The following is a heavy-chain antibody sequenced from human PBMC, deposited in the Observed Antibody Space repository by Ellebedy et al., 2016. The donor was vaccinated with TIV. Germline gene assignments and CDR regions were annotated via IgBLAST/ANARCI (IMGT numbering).Heavy chain of an antibody. J-gene: IGHJ4*02. V-gene: IGHV3-23*01. D-gene: IGHD4-23*01. Sequence: GESLKISCGASGFTVKSCAMTWVRQAPGKGLEWVSAINRTGTDTYYADSVSGRFTIFRDESKNTLYLQMNSLRAEDTALYYCAKEDGGNFIFSFDRWGQGTQVTVSS. CDR2: INRTGTDT. CDR3: AKEDGGNFIFSFDR. CDR1: GFTVKSCA.